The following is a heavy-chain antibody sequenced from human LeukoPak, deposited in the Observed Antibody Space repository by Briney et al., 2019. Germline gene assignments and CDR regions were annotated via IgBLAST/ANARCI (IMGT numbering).Heavy chain of an antibody. Sequence: PGGSLRLSCVASAFAFSSNWMSWVRQAPGKGLEWVSVIYSGGSTYYADSVKGRFTISRDNSKNTLYLQMNSLRAEDTAVYYCAREMWDSYGYVDYWGQGTLVTVSS. V-gene: IGHV3-66*01. CDR2: IYSGGST. D-gene: IGHD5-18*01. CDR3: AREMWDSYGYVDY. CDR1: AFAFSSNW. J-gene: IGHJ4*02.